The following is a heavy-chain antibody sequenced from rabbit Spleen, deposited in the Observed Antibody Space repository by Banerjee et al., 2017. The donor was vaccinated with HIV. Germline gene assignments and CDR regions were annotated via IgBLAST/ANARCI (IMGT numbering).Heavy chain of an antibody. Sequence: QEQLVESGGGLVQPGGSLKLSCKASGFDFSSYGVSWVRQAPGKGLEWIGYIDPIFGSTYYASWVNGRFTISRHNAQNTLYLQLTSLTAADTATYFCARDLAAAIGWNFYLWGPGTLVTVS. CDR3: ARDLAAAIGWNFYL. D-gene: IGHD4-1*01. CDR1: GFDFSSYG. CDR2: IDPIFGST. V-gene: IGHV1S47*01. J-gene: IGHJ4*01.